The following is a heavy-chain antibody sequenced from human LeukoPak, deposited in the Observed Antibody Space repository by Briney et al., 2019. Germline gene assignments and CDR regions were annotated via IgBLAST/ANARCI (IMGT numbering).Heavy chain of an antibody. D-gene: IGHD3-3*01. J-gene: IGHJ4*02. CDR3: AREPYDFWSGYYPPSFDY. V-gene: IGHV1-18*01. Sequence: GASVKVSCKASGYTFTSYGISWVRQAPGQGLEWMGWISAYNGNTNYAQKLQGRVTMTTDTSTSTAYMELRSLRSDDTAVYYCAREPYDFWSGYYPPSFDYWGQGTLVTVSS. CDR2: ISAYNGNT. CDR1: GYTFTSYG.